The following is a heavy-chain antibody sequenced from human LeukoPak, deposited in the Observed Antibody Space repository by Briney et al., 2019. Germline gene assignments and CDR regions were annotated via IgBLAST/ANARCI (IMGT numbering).Heavy chain of an antibody. Sequence: SETLSLTCTVSGGSISSSSYYWGWIRQPPGKGLEWIGSIYYSGSTYYNPSLKSRVTISVDTSKNQFSLKLSSVTAADTAVYYCARGSGMGARFFDYWGQGTLVTVSS. CDR3: ARGSGMGARFFDY. CDR1: GGSISSSSYY. V-gene: IGHV4-39*01. CDR2: IYYSGST. J-gene: IGHJ4*02. D-gene: IGHD1-26*01.